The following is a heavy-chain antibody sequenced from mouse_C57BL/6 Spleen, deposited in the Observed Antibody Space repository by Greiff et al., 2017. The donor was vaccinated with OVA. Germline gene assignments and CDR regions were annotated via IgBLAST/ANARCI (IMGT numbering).Heavy chain of an antibody. CDR1: GYTFTSYW. D-gene: IGHD1-3*01. J-gene: IGHJ2*01. CDR2: IYPGNSDT. Sequence: EVQLQQSGTVLVRPGASVKMSCKTSGYTFTSYWMHWVNQRPGQGLEWIGAIYPGNSDTSYNQKFKGKAKLTAVTSASTAYMELSSLTYEDSADDYGTETYYKSRGLYYFDYWGQGTTLTVSS. CDR3: TETYYKSRGLYYFDY. V-gene: IGHV1-5*01.